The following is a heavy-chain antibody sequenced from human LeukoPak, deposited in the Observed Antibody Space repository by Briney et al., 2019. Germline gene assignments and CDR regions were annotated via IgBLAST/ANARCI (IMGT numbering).Heavy chain of an antibody. D-gene: IGHD3-22*01. CDR3: ARGRGDSRGTSFDS. CDR2: IYYTGST. J-gene: IGHJ4*02. CDR1: GDSISIYY. Sequence: PSETLSLTCTVSGDSISIYYWSWIRQPPGKGLEWNGYIYYTGSTTYNPSLKSRLTMSIDTSKNQFSLNLISLTAADTAVYYCARGRGDSRGTSFDSWGQGTLVTVSS. V-gene: IGHV4-59*01.